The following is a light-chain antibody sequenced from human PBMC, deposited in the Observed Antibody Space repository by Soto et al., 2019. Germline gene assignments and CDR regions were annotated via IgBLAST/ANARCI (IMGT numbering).Light chain of an antibody. CDR3: LLSYRGAGEV. J-gene: IGLJ1*01. CDR2: DTS. V-gene: IGLV7-46*01. CDR1: TGAVTSGHY. Sequence: QAVVTQEPSLTVSPGGTVTLTCGSSTGAVTSGHYPYWFQQKPGQAPRTLIYDTSNKHSWTPARFSGSLLGGKAALTLSGAQPEDEAEYYCLLSYRGAGEVFGPATKLTVL.